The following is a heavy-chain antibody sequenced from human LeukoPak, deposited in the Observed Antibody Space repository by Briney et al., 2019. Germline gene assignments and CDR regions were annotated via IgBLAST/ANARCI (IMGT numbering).Heavy chain of an antibody. CDR1: GGSFSGYY. D-gene: IGHD2-2*01. V-gene: IGHV4-34*01. Sequence: SETLSLTCAVYGGSFSGYYWIWIRQPPGKGLEWIGEINPSGSTHYNPSLKSRVTISIDTSKNQFSLRLTSVTAADTAVYYCARAYHNWYFDLWGRGTLVTVSS. CDR2: INPSGST. CDR3: ARAYHNWYFDL. J-gene: IGHJ2*01.